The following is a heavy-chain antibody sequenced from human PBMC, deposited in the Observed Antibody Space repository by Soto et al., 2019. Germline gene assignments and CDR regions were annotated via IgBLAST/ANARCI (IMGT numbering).Heavy chain of an antibody. CDR3: ARARSTAAGLFDY. Sequence: PGGSLRLSCAASGFTFSTFAMSWARQAPGKGLEWVSALIGRGGITDYADSVKGRFTISRDNSKNTLYLQMNSLRAEDTAVYYCARARSTAAGLFDYWGLGTLVTVSS. CDR1: GFTFSTFA. V-gene: IGHV3-23*01. D-gene: IGHD6-13*01. J-gene: IGHJ4*02. CDR2: LIGRGGIT.